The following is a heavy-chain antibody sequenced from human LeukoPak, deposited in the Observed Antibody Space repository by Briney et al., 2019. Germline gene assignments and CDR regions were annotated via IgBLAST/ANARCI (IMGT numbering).Heavy chain of an antibody. V-gene: IGHV4-34*01. CDR2: VNESGGT. D-gene: IGHD3-22*01. CDR1: IDSFSNYH. Sequence: SETLSLTCAVYIDSFSNYHWNWIRQTPAKGMEWIGEVNESGGTNYNPSLKSRVTISVDTSKNQFSLKLSSVTAADTAVYYCARGRRRYYYDSSGGNAFDIWGQGTMVTVSS. CDR3: ARGRRRYYYDSSGGNAFDI. J-gene: IGHJ3*02.